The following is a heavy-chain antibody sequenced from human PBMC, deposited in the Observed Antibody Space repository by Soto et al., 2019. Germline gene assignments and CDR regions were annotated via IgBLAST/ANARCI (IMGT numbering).Heavy chain of an antibody. D-gene: IGHD3-10*01. CDR3: ARGTGGLQH. CDR2: INDDGGAI. CDR1: GFTFSIYW. Sequence: EVQLVESGGGLVQPGGSLRLSCAASGFTFSIYWMHWVRQAPGKGLVWVSRINDDGGAINYADSVKGRFTISRDNVRNTLYLQMNSLRAEDTAVYYCARGTGGLQHCGHGTLVTVSS. J-gene: IGHJ1*01. V-gene: IGHV3-74*01.